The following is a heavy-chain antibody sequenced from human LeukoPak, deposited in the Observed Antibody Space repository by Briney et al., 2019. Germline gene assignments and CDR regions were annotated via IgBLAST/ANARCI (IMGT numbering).Heavy chain of an antibody. CDR3: AKRPYSSSSLISYYYMDV. V-gene: IGHV3-23*01. D-gene: IGHD6-6*01. CDR2: ISGSGGST. J-gene: IGHJ6*03. CDR1: EFTFSSYA. Sequence: PGGSLRLSCAASEFTFSSYAMSWVRQAPGKGLEWVSAISGSGGSTYYADSVKGRFTISRDNSKNTLYLQMNSLRAEDTAVYYCAKRPYSSSSLISYYYMDVWGKGTTVTVSS.